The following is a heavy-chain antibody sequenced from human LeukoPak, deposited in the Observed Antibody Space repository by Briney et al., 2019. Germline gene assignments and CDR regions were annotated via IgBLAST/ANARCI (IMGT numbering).Heavy chain of an antibody. CDR1: GGSISSSSYY. Sequence: PSETLSLTCTVSGGSISSSSYYWGWIRQPPGKGLEWIGSIYYSGSTYYNPSLKSRVTISVDTSKNQFSLKLSSVTAADTAVYYCARAGRGSGGDYWGQGTLVTVSS. D-gene: IGHD6-19*01. CDR3: ARAGRGSGGDY. V-gene: IGHV4-39*07. CDR2: IYYSGST. J-gene: IGHJ4*02.